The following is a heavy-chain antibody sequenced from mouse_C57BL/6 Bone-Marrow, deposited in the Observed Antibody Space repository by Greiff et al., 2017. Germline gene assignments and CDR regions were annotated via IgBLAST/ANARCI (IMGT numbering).Heavy chain of an antibody. V-gene: IGHV1-76*01. CDR2: IYPGSGNT. CDR3: ASRGSNYAMDY. Sequence: QVQLQQSGAELVRPGASVKLSCKASGYTFTDYYINWVKQRPGQGLEWIARIYPGSGNTYYNEKFKGKATLTAEKSSSTAYMQLSSLTSEDSAVYFCASRGSNYAMDYWGQGTSGTVSS. J-gene: IGHJ4*01. D-gene: IGHD5-1*01. CDR1: GYTFTDYY.